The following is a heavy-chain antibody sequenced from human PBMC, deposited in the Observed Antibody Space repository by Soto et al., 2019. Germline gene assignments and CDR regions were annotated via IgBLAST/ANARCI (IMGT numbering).Heavy chain of an antibody. J-gene: IGHJ5*02. CDR1: GGSLSSSNW. V-gene: IGHV4-4*02. CDR2: IFYSGST. CDR3: ARDWGYCSGGSCYGFDP. D-gene: IGHD2-15*01. Sequence: SETLSLTCAVSGGSLSSSNWWSWVRQPPGKALEWIGYIFYSGSTKYNPSLNSRVTISADTSKNQFSLKLSSVAAADTAAYYCARDWGYCSGGSCYGFDPWGQGTLVTVSS.